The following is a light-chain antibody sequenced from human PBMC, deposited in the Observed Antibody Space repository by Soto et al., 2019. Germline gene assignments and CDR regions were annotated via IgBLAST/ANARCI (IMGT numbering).Light chain of an antibody. V-gene: IGKV2-28*01. CDR2: LGS. CDR3: MQALQTPPWT. Sequence: DIVMTQSPLSLPVTPGEPASISCRSSQSLLHSNGYNYLDWYLQKPGQSPQLLIYLGSNRASGVPDRFSGSGSGTDFTLNIIRVKAEDVGVYYCMQALQTPPWTFGQGTKVEIK. J-gene: IGKJ1*01. CDR1: QSLLHSNGYNY.